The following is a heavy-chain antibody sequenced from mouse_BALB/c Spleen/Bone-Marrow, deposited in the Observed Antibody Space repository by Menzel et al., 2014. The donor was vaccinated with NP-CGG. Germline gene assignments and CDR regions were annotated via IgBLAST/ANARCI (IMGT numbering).Heavy chain of an antibody. V-gene: IGHV14-3*02. CDR3: ASYXYXHYFDY. Sequence: VQLQQSGAELVKPGASVKLSCTASGFNIKDTYMHWVKQRPEQGLEWIGRIDPANGNTKYDPQFQGKATITAYTSSNTAYLQLSSLTSEDAAVYYCASYXYXHYFDYWGQGTTLTVSA. CDR1: GFNIKDTY. D-gene: IGHD1-1*01. J-gene: IGHJ2*01. CDR2: IDPANGNT.